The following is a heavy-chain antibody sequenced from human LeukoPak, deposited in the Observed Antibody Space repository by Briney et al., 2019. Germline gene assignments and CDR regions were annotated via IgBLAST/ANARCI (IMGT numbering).Heavy chain of an antibody. CDR2: ISGGGSYT. Sequence: PGGSLRLSCAASGFTFSTYAMTWVRQAPGKGLEWVSTISGGGSYTYHADSVKGRFTISRDNSKNTLYLQMNSLRAEDTAVYYCAKSLFAADNIWGSYRYFDNWGQGTLVTVSS. D-gene: IGHD3-16*02. CDR3: AKSLFAADNIWGSYRYFDN. V-gene: IGHV3-23*01. CDR1: GFTFSTYA. J-gene: IGHJ4*02.